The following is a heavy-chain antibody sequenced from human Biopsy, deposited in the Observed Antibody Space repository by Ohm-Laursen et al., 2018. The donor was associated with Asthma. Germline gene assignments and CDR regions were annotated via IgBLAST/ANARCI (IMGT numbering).Heavy chain of an antibody. Sequence: SSVKVSCKASGYTFTSYTITWVRQAPGQGLEWMGWISPDSGNTNYAQKLQGRVTMTTDTSTSTAYMELRSLRSDDTAVYYCARTLAAADSYDYWGQGTLVTVSS. D-gene: IGHD6-19*01. CDR3: ARTLAAADSYDY. CDR1: GYTFTSYT. CDR2: ISPDSGNT. J-gene: IGHJ4*02. V-gene: IGHV1-18*01.